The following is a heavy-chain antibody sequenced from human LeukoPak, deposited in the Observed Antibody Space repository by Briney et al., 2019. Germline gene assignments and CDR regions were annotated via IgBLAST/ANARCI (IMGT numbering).Heavy chain of an antibody. Sequence: GGSLRLSCAASGFTFSSYAMSWVRQAPGKGLEWVSALSGSGGSTYYADSVKGRFTISRDNSKNTLYLQMNSLRAEDTAVYYCAKDQEGVRGAEDAFDIWGQGTMVTVSS. CDR2: LSGSGGST. CDR3: AKDQEGVRGAEDAFDI. V-gene: IGHV3-23*01. CDR1: GFTFSSYA. J-gene: IGHJ3*02. D-gene: IGHD3-10*01.